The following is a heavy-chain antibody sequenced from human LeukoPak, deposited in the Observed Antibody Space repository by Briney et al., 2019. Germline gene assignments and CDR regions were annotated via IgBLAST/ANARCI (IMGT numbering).Heavy chain of an antibody. D-gene: IGHD2-2*01. CDR3: AEGYCSSTSCSPHDAFDI. CDR1: GYTFTSYG. CDR2: ISAYNGNT. V-gene: IGHV1-18*01. Sequence: AASVKVSCKASGYTFTSYGISWVRQAPGQGLEWMGWISAYNGNTNYAQKLQGRVSMTTDTSASTAYMELRSLRSDDTAVYYCAEGYCSSTSCSPHDAFDIWGQGTMVTVSS. J-gene: IGHJ3*02.